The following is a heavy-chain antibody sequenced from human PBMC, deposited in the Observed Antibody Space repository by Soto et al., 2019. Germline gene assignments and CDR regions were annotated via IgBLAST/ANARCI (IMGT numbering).Heavy chain of an antibody. J-gene: IGHJ6*01. CDR3: AKEGGVEVQADYGMDV. CDR2: ISGSGGST. V-gene: IGHV3-23*01. Sequence: WGSLLLSCAASVFTFSSYAMSWVRQAPGKGLEWVSPISGSGGSTYYADSVKGRFTISIDNSKNTLYLQMNSLRAEDTSVYYCAKEGGVEVQADYGMDVWGQGTTVTVSS. CDR1: VFTFSSYA. D-gene: IGHD2-2*01.